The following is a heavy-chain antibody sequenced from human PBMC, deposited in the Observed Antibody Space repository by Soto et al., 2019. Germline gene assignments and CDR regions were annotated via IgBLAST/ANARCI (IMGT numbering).Heavy chain of an antibody. CDR1: GGSISSGGYS. CDR2: IYHSGST. D-gene: IGHD1-26*01. J-gene: IGHJ3*02. V-gene: IGHV4-30-2*02. CDR3: ARTTPGSYDAFDI. Sequence: SETLSLTCAVSGGSISSGGYSWSWIRQPPGKGLEWIGYIYHSGSTYYNPSLKSRVTISVDRSKNQFSLKLSSVTAADTAVYYCARTTPGSYDAFDIWGQGTMVTVSS.